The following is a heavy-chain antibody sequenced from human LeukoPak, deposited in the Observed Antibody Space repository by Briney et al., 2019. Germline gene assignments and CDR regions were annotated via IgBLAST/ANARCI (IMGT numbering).Heavy chain of an antibody. CDR1: GFTFSSYA. V-gene: IGHV3-64*01. CDR2: ISSNGGST. Sequence: GGTLRLSCAASGFTFSSYAMHWVRQDPGTGMEYVSAISSNGGSTYYANSVKGRFTISRDNSKNTLYLQMGSPRAEDMAVYYCVRGLGLRYPLDYWGQGTLVTVSS. D-gene: IGHD5-12*01. J-gene: IGHJ4*02. CDR3: VRGLGLRYPLDY.